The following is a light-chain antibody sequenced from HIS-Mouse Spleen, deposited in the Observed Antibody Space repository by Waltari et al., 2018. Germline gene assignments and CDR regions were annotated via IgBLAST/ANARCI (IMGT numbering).Light chain of an antibody. V-gene: IGLV2-23*01. Sequence: QSALTQPASVSGSPGQSLTISCTGPSSDVGSYNLFPWYQQHPGKAPKLMIYEGSKRPSGVSNRFSGSKSGNTASLTISGLQAEDEADYYCCSYAGSSTYVFGTGTKVTVL. CDR2: EGS. CDR1: SSDVGSYNL. CDR3: CSYAGSSTYV. J-gene: IGLJ1*01.